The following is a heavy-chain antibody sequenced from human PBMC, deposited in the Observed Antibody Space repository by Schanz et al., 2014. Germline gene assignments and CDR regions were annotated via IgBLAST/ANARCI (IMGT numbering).Heavy chain of an antibody. J-gene: IGHJ4*02. Sequence: QVQLQESGPGLVKPSGTLSLTCAVSGASISSSNWWSWVRQPPGKGLEWIGEIYHSGNTYYNPSLKSRVTISVDRSKNQFSLRLDSVTAADTAVYYCALREKPYGPFASWGQGALVTVSS. V-gene: IGHV4-4*02. CDR1: GASISSSNW. CDR3: ALREKPYGPFAS. D-gene: IGHD3-10*01. CDR2: IYHSGNT.